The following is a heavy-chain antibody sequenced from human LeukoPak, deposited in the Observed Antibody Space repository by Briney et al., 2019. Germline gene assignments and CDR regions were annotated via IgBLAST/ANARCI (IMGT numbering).Heavy chain of an antibody. J-gene: IGHJ4*02. CDR3: ARGRRSGYDYVWGSYRYRPEDY. D-gene: IGHD3-16*02. CDR1: GGSISSGGYY. V-gene: IGHV4-39*07. CDR2: INHSGST. Sequence: SETLSLTCTVSGGSISSGGYYWRWIRQPPGKGLEWIGEINHSGSTNYNPSLKSRVTISVDTSKNQFSLKLSSVTAADTAVYYCARGRRSGYDYVWGSYRYRPEDYWGQGTLVTVSS.